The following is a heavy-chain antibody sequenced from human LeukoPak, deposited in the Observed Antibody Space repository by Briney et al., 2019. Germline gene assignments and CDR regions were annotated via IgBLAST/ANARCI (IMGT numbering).Heavy chain of an antibody. D-gene: IGHD3-22*01. CDR3: ARGVHRRYYDISAYFSD. J-gene: IGHJ4*02. CDR1: GYTFTGYY. Sequence: ASVKVSCKASGYTFTGYYMHWVRQARGQGLEWMGWINPNSGGTKYAQKFQGRVTMTRDMSTSTVYMELSSLRSEDTAVYYCARGVHRRYYDISAYFSDWGQGTLVTVSS. V-gene: IGHV1-2*02. CDR2: INPNSGGT.